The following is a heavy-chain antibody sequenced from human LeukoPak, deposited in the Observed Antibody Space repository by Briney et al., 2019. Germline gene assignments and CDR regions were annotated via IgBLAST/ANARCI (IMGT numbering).Heavy chain of an antibody. CDR1: GGSISSYY. CDR2: IYYSGSA. V-gene: IGHV4-59*01. CDR3: ARVEASGYDYGAFDY. Sequence: SETLSLTCTVSGGSISSYYWSWIRQPPGKGLEWIGYIYYSGSANYNPSLKSRVTISEDTSKNQFSLKLSSVTAADTAVYYCARVEASGYDYGAFDYWGQGTLVTVSS. J-gene: IGHJ4*02. D-gene: IGHD5-12*01.